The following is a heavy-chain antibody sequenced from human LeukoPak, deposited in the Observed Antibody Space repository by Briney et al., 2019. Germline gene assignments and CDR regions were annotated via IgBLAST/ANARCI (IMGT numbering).Heavy chain of an antibody. CDR1: GGSFSGYY. D-gene: IGHD1-26*01. Sequence: SETLSLTCAVYGGSFSGYYWSWIRQTPGKGLEWIGSIYHSGTTYYNPSLKSRVTISVDTSENQFSLKLNSVTAADTAVYYCARDGSYYRDWFDPWGQGTLVTVS. V-gene: IGHV4-34*01. J-gene: IGHJ5*02. CDR2: IYHSGTT. CDR3: ARDGSYYRDWFDP.